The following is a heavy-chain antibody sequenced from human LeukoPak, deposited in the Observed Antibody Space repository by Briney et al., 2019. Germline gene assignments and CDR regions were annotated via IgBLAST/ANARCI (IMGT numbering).Heavy chain of an antibody. V-gene: IGHV4-61*01. D-gene: IGHD1-1*01. J-gene: IGHJ6*02. CDR1: GGSVSSGSYY. CDR2: IYYSGST. CDR3: ARSFWAPFLDDYYYYGMDV. Sequence: SENLSLTCTVSGGSVSSGSYYWSWIRQPPGKGLEWIGYIYYSGSTNYNPSLKSRVTISVDTSKNQFSLKLSSVTAADTAVYYCARSFWAPFLDDYYYYGMDVWGQGTTVTVSS.